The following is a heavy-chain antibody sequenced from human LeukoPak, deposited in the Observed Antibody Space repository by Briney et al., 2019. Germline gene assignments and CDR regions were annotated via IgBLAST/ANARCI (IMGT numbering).Heavy chain of an antibody. D-gene: IGHD4-17*01. CDR3: ARFDYANYYFDY. J-gene: IGHJ4*02. CDR2: ISSSGSTI. CDR1: GFTFSSYE. Sequence: GGSLRLSCAASGFTFSSYEMNWVRQAPGKGLEWVSYISSSGSTIYYADSVKGRFAISRDNAKNSLYLQMNSLRAEDTAVYYCARFDYANYYFDYWGQGTLVTVSS. V-gene: IGHV3-48*03.